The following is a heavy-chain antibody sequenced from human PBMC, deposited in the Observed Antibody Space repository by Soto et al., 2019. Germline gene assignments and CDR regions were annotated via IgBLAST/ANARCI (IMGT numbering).Heavy chain of an antibody. J-gene: IGHJ5*02. CDR3: ARSPPGDSKTNWFDP. CDR1: GYTFTDYY. D-gene: IGHD4-4*01. Sequence: SVKVSCKASGYTFTDYYIHWVRQAPGQGLEWMGWINPNGGGTKYAQKFQGRVTMTRDTSISTAYMELSRLRSDDTAVYYCARSPPGDSKTNWFDPWGQGTLVTVSS. CDR2: INPNGGGT. V-gene: IGHV1-2*02.